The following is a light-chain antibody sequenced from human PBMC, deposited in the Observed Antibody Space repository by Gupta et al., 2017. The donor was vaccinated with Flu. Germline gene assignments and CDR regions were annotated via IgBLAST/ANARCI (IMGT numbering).Light chain of an antibody. Sequence: DIQMTQSPSSLSASVGDRVTVTCRASQSIGNSLNWYQKRSGKAPKLLIYAASGLQSGVPSRFSGSGSGTDFTLTISSLQPEDSGTYYCQQSDSSPWTFGQGTKVEIK. J-gene: IGKJ1*01. CDR1: QSIGNS. CDR2: AAS. V-gene: IGKV1-39*01. CDR3: QQSDSSPWT.